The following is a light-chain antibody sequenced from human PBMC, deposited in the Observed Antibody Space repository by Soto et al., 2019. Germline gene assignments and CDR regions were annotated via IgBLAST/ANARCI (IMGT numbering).Light chain of an antibody. CDR1: NVGGKS. CDR3: QVSDSSGHHSVV. V-gene: IGLV3-21*04. CDR2: FDT. Sequence: SYELTQPPSVSVAPGKTATITCGGSNVGGKSVQWSQQTPGQAPVRVIYFDTERPSGIPGRVSGSNSGTTATLTIHSVDAVDEADYYCQVSDSSGHHSVVFGGGTKLTVL. J-gene: IGLJ2*01.